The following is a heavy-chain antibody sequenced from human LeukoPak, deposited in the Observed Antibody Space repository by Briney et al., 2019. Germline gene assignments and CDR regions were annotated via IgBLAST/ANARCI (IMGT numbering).Heavy chain of an antibody. CDR3: AKDILAAGLFFDY. D-gene: IGHD6-13*01. CDR1: GFTFSDYS. CDR2: ISSSGSTI. Sequence: GGSLRLSCAASGFTFSDYSMSWIRQAPGKGLEWVSYISSSGSTIYYADSVKGRFTISRDDAQNSLYLQMNSLRADDTAVYYCAKDILAAGLFFDYWGQGILVTVSS. J-gene: IGHJ4*02. V-gene: IGHV3-11*01.